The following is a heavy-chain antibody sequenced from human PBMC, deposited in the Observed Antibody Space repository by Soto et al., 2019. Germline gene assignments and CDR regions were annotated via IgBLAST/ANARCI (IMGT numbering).Heavy chain of an antibody. CDR2: ISAYNGNT. D-gene: IGHD2-2*01. CDR1: GYTFTSYG. CDR3: ARSYIVVVPAAVGGDDAFDI. J-gene: IGHJ3*02. V-gene: IGHV1-18*04. Sequence: GASVKVSCKASGYTFTSYGISWVRQAPGQGLEWMGWISAYNGNTNYAQKLQGRVTMTTDTSTSTAYMELRSLRSDDTAVYYCARSYIVVVPAAVGGDDAFDIWGQGTMVTVS.